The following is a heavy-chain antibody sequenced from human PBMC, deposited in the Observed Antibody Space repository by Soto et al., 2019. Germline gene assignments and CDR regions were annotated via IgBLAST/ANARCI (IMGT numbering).Heavy chain of an antibody. CDR2: ISGSGGST. Sequence: EVQLLESGGGLVQPGGSLRLSCAASGFTFSSYAMSWVRQAPGKGLEWVSAISGSGGSTYYADSVKGRFTISRDNSKNTLYLQMNSLRAEDTAVYSCAKDRSLKYYDFWSGHFDYWGQGTLVTVSS. J-gene: IGHJ4*02. CDR1: GFTFSSYA. D-gene: IGHD3-3*01. CDR3: AKDRSLKYYDFWSGHFDY. V-gene: IGHV3-23*01.